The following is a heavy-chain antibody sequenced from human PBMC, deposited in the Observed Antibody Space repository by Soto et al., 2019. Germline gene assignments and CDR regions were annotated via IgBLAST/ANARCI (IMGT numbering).Heavy chain of an antibody. Sequence: GGSLRLSCAASGFNFNDYGMHWVRQAPGKGLEWVSSISWNSVSIGYADSVKGRFTISRDNAKNSLYLQMNSLRAEDTALYYCAKDMENGYNPYYYYGMDVWGQGTTVTVYS. CDR2: ISWNSVSI. J-gene: IGHJ6*02. D-gene: IGHD3-10*01. CDR1: GFNFNDYG. V-gene: IGHV3-9*01. CDR3: AKDMENGYNPYYYYGMDV.